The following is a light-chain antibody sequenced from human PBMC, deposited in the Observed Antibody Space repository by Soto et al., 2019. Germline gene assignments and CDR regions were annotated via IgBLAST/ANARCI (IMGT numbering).Light chain of an antibody. Sequence: EIVMTQSPATLSVSPGERATLSCRASQSISTELAWYQQKPGQPPRLLIYSASTRATGVPARFTGSGSGSEFTLTISRLQSEDFAVYYCHQGHNWPLTFGQGTRLEI. J-gene: IGKJ2*01. CDR2: SAS. CDR3: HQGHNWPLT. V-gene: IGKV3-15*01. CDR1: QSISTE.